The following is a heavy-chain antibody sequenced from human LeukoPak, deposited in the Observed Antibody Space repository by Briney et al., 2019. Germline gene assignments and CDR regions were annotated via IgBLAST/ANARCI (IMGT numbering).Heavy chain of an antibody. V-gene: IGHV1-2*02. CDR1: GYTFTVYY. D-gene: IGHD3-10*01. CDR2: INPNSGGT. J-gene: IGHJ4*02. CDR3: ARDLGYYGSGSYLTL. Sequence: ASVKVSCKASGYTFTVYYMHWVRQAPGQGLEWMGWINPNSGGTNYAQKFQGRVTMTRDTSISTAYMELSRLRSDDTAVYYCARDLGYYGSGSYLTLWGQGTLVPVSS.